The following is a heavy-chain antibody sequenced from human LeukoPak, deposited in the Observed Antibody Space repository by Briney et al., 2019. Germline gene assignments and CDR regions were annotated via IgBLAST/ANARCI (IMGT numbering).Heavy chain of an antibody. CDR3: ARENIGYSSSWYWFDP. Sequence: ASVKVSCKASGYTFTSYGISWVRQAPGQGLEWMGWTSAYNGNTNYAQKLQGRVTMTTDTSTSTAYMELRSLRSDDTAVYYCARENIGYSSSWYWFDPWGQGTLVTVSS. CDR2: TSAYNGNT. V-gene: IGHV1-18*01. D-gene: IGHD6-13*01. CDR1: GYTFTSYG. J-gene: IGHJ5*02.